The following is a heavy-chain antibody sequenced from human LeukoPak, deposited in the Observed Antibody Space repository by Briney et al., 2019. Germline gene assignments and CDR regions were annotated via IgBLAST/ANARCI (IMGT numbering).Heavy chain of an antibody. Sequence: PSETLSLTCAVYGESFSGYYWSWLRQPPGKGLEWIGEINHSGSTNYNPSLKSRVTISVDTSKNQFSLKLSSVTAADTAVYYCARAIAAIDYWGQGTLVTVSS. V-gene: IGHV4-34*01. CDR2: INHSGST. J-gene: IGHJ4*02. CDR3: ARAIAAIDY. D-gene: IGHD6-13*01. CDR1: GESFSGYY.